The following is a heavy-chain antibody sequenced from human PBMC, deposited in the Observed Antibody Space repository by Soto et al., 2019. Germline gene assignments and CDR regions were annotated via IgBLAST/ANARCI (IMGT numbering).Heavy chain of an antibody. J-gene: IGHJ4*02. CDR3: LGGNLGGGYDLDC. CDR2: IIPIFGTA. D-gene: IGHD5-12*01. Sequence: QVQLVQSGAEVKKPGSSVKVSCKASGGTFSSYAISWVRQAPGQGLEWMGGIIPIFGTANYAQKFQGRVTITADESTSTAYMERSTLRSEDTAVYYCLGGNLGGGYDLDCWGQGTLVTVSS. CDR1: GGTFSSYA. V-gene: IGHV1-69*01.